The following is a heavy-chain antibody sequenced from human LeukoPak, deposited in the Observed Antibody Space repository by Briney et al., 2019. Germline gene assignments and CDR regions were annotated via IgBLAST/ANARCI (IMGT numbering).Heavy chain of an antibody. CDR2: ISGSGGST. V-gene: IGHV3-23*01. CDR1: GFVVSSNY. D-gene: IGHD3-22*01. CDR3: AKFSSYYDSSGYWDY. J-gene: IGHJ4*02. Sequence: GGSLRLSCAASGFVVSSNYMSWVRQAPGKGLEWVSAISGSGGSTYYADSVKGRFTISRDNSKNTLYLQMNSLRAEDTAVYYCAKFSSYYDSSGYWDYWGQGTLVTVSS.